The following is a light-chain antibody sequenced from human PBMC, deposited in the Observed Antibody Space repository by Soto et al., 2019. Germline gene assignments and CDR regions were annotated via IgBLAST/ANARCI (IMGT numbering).Light chain of an antibody. Sequence: DIQMTQSPSTLSASVGDRVTITCRASQSISSWLAWYQQKPGKPPKLLIYKASSLESGVPSRFGGSGSGPEFTLTISSLQPDDFATYYCQQYNSYWTFGQGTKVEIK. CDR2: KAS. V-gene: IGKV1-5*03. CDR1: QSISSW. J-gene: IGKJ1*01. CDR3: QQYNSYWT.